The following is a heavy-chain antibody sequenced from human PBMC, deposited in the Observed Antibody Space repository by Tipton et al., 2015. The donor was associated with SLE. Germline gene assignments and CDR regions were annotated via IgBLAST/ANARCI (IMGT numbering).Heavy chain of an antibody. CDR2: IYFSVQT. J-gene: IGHJ4*02. CDR1: GGSISRSSYY. D-gene: IGHD6-25*01. CDR3: ASGRQTIDY. V-gene: IGHV4-39*01. Sequence: TLSLTCNVSGGSISRSSYYWGWIRQTPGKGLEWIGSIYFSVQTHYNPSLQSRVTVSVDTPKNQFSLKLTSATAADTALYFCASGRQTIDYWGRGTLVTVSS.